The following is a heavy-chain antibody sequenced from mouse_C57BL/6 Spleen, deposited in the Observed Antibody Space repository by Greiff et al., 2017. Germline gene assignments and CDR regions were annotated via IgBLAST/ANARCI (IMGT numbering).Heavy chain of an antibody. V-gene: IGHV14-1*01. D-gene: IGHD3-2*02. J-gene: IGHJ2*01. CDR3: TVDSSGSYYFDY. CDR2: IDPEDGDT. Sequence: VQLKESGAELVRPGASVKLSCTASGFNIKDYYMHWVKQRPEQGLEWIGRIDPEDGDTAYAPKFQGKATMTADPSSNTAYLQLSSLTSEDTAVYYCTVDSSGSYYFDYWGQGTTLTVSS. CDR1: GFNIKDYY.